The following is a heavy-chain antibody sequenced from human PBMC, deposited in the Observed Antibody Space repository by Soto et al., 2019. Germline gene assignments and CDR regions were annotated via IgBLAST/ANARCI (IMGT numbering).Heavy chain of an antibody. D-gene: IGHD5-12*01. J-gene: IGHJ6*02. V-gene: IGHV1-69*13. CDR1: GGTFNNYP. CDR3: ARGRGYSGDDHYYYFDMDV. CDR2: SIPIFGTA. Sequence: SVKVSCKASGGTFNNYPITWVRHAPGEGLEWMGGSIPIFGTANYAQKFQGRVTISVDESTSTAYMELSSLRSEDTAVYYCARGRGYSGDDHYYYFDMDVWGQGTTVTVSS.